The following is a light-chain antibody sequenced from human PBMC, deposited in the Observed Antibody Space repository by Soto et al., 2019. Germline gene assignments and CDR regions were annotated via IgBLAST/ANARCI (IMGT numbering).Light chain of an antibody. CDR3: QQRNVWPPIT. V-gene: IGKV3-11*01. CDR1: QSFRTS. J-gene: IGKJ5*01. CDR2: DAS. Sequence: EIVLTQSPATLSLSPGARATLSCRASQSFRTSLAWYQHKPGQAPRLVIYDASLRANGVPARFGGSGSGTDFTLTINSLEPEDFAVYYCQQRNVWPPITFGQGTRLEI.